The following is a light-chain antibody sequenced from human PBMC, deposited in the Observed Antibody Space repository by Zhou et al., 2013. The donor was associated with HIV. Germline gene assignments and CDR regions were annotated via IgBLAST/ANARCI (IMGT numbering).Light chain of an antibody. CDR3: QQYNNWPSIT. V-gene: IGKV3-15*01. CDR2: GAS. Sequence: EILMTQSPDTVSLSPGERATLSCRASQSVLTNLAWYQHIPGQAPRLLIFGASTRAPGVSARFSGSGSGTDFTLTISSLQSEDFAVYYCQQYNNWPSITFGQGTRLEI. CDR1: QSVLTN. J-gene: IGKJ5*01.